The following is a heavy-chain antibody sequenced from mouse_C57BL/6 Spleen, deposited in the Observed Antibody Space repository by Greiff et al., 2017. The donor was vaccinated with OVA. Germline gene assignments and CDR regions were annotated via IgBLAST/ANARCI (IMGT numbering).Heavy chain of an antibody. J-gene: IGHJ2*01. CDR3: ARSHYDYDYFDY. CDR1: GYTFTSYW. CDR2: IHPNSGST. V-gene: IGHV1-64*01. D-gene: IGHD2-4*01. Sequence: QVQLKQPGAELVKPGASVKLSCKASGYTFTSYWMHWVKQRPGQGLEWIGMIHPNSGSTNYNEKFKSKATLTVDKSSSTAYMQLSSLTSEDSAVYYGARSHYDYDYFDYWGQGTTLTVSS.